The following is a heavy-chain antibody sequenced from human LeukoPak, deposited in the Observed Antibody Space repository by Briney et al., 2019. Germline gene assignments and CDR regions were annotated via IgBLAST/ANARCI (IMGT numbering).Heavy chain of an antibody. CDR1: GYTFTSYD. Sequence: ASVTVSCKASGYTFTSYDINWVRQATGQGLEWMGWMNPNSGNTGYAQRFQGRVTMTRNTSISTAYMELSSLRSEDTAVYYCAGGSAYDDVVFDYWGQGTLVTVSS. CDR2: MNPNSGNT. CDR3: AGGSAYDDVVFDY. V-gene: IGHV1-8*01. D-gene: IGHD5-12*01. J-gene: IGHJ4*02.